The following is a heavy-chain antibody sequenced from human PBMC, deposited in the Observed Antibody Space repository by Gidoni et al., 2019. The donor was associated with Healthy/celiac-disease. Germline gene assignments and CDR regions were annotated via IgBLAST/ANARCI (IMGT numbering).Heavy chain of an antibody. V-gene: IGHV3-33*01. CDR1: GFTFSSYG. Sequence: QVQLVESGRGVVQPGRSLRLSCAASGFTFSSYGMHWVRQAPGKGLEWVAVIWYDGSNKYYADSVKGRFTISRDNSKNTLYLQMNSLRAEDTAVYYCARDGHAWELLLRDWYFDLWGRGTLVTVSS. D-gene: IGHD1-26*01. CDR3: ARDGHAWELLLRDWYFDL. CDR2: IWYDGSNK. J-gene: IGHJ2*01.